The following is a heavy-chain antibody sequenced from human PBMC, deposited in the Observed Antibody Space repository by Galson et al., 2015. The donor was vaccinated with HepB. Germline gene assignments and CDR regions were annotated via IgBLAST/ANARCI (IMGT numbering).Heavy chain of an antibody. J-gene: IGHJ6*02. Sequence: SLRLSCAASGFTFSSYWMSWVRQAPGKGLEWVANIKQDGSEKYYVDSVKGRFTISRDNAKNSLYLQMNSLRAEDTAVYYCARPKSSGYDYYYYYGMDVWGQGTTVTVSS. V-gene: IGHV3-7*03. CDR3: ARPKSSGYDYYYYYGMDV. CDR2: IKQDGSEK. D-gene: IGHD5-12*01. CDR1: GFTFSSYW.